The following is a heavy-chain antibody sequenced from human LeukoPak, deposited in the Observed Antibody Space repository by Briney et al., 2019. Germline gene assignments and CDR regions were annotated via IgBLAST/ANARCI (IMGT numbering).Heavy chain of an antibody. J-gene: IGHJ5*02. CDR1: GFTFSSYS. CDR3: AILPGRSNHKAWFDP. Sequence: NPGGSLRLSCAASGFTFSSYSMNWVRQAPGKGLEWVSSISSSSYIYYADSVKGRFTISRDNAKNSLYLQMNSLRAEDTAVYYCAILPGRSNHKAWFDPWGQGTLVTVSS. V-gene: IGHV3-21*01. D-gene: IGHD2/OR15-2a*01. CDR2: ISSSSYI.